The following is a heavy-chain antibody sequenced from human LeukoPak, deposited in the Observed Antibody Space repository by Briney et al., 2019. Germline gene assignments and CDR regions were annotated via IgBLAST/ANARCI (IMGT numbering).Heavy chain of an antibody. CDR2: IYYRGNT. Sequence: SETLSLTCTVSGGSVSSGSYYWSWIRQPPGKGLEWIGYIYYRGNTNYNASLKSRVTMSVDTSKNEFSLTLSSVTAADTAVYYCARRGIAVGGFDFWGQGTLVTVSS. V-gene: IGHV4-61*01. CDR1: GGSVSSGSYY. J-gene: IGHJ4*02. D-gene: IGHD6-13*01. CDR3: ARRGIAVGGFDF.